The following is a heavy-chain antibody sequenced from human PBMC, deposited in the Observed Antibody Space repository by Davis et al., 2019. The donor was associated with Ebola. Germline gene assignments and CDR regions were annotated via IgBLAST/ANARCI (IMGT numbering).Heavy chain of an antibody. J-gene: IGHJ5*02. CDR3: ARQDRGVVSP. CDR2: IYYSGST. D-gene: IGHD3-3*01. V-gene: IGHV4-39*01. CDR1: GGSISSSSYY. Sequence: MPSETLSLTCTVSGGSISSSSYYWGWIRQPPGKGLEWNGSIYYSGSTYYNPSLKSRVTISVDTSKNPFSLKLSSVTAADTAVYYCARQDRGVVSPWGQGTLVTVSS.